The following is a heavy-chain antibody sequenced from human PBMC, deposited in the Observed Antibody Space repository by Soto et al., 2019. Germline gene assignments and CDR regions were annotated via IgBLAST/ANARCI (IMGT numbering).Heavy chain of an antibody. J-gene: IGHJ4*02. D-gene: IGHD2-21*02. CDR1: GYTFSSYY. V-gene: IGHV1-46*03. CDR3: ARGGGIVVVTATDY. Sequence: GASVKVSCKASGYTFSSYYMNWVRQAPGQGLEWLGIINPSGGYTTYAQRFLGRVTMTSDTSTSTVHMELGSLTSEDTAVYYCARGGGIVVVTATDYWGQGTLVTVSS. CDR2: INPSGGYT.